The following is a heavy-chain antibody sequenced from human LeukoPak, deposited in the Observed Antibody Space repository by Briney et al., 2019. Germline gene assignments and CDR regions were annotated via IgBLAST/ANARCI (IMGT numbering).Heavy chain of an antibody. J-gene: IGHJ6*02. V-gene: IGHV3-23*01. D-gene: IGHD2-2*01. CDR2: ISSRGGSI. CDR3: AKAFFQCSSTSCYVDYYYGMDV. Sequence: GGSLRLSCAASGFTFSSYAMTWVRQAPGKGLEWVSAISSRGGSIYYADSVKGRFTISRVNSENTLYLEMNSLRAEDTAVYYCAKAFFQCSSTSCYVDYYYGMDVWGQGTTVTASS. CDR1: GFTFSSYA.